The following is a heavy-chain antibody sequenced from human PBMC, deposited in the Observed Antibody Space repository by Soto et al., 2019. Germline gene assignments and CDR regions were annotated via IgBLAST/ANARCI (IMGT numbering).Heavy chain of an antibody. CDR3: ARGGGTILAPLP. J-gene: IGHJ5*02. CDR1: GGNFNNF. V-gene: IGHV1-2*02. D-gene: IGHD3-3*01. Sequence: GASVKVSCKASGGNFNNFIHWVRQAPGQGLEWMGWINPNSGATKYAQKFQGRVTMTRDTSISTAYMELTLLRSDDTAIYYCARGGGTILAPLPWGEGTLVTVSS. CDR2: INPNSGAT.